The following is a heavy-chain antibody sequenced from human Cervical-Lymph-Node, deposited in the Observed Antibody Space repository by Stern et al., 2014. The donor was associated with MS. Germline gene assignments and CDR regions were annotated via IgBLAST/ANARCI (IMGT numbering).Heavy chain of an antibody. J-gene: IGHJ4*02. CDR1: GFTFSDFG. D-gene: IGHD3-22*01. V-gene: IGHV3-33*01. CDR3: ARESGGYD. CDR2: IWSDGRNK. Sequence: VHLVESGGGVVQPGGSLRLSCAASGFTFSDFGMHWVRQAPGKGLEWVTLIWSDGRNKDYADSVKGRFTVSRDNSKGRVYLQMNNLSAEDTAVYYCARESGGYDWGQGTLVTVSS.